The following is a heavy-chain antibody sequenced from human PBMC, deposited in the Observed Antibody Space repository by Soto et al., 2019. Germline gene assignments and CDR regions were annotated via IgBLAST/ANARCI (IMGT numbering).Heavy chain of an antibody. CDR2: INAGNGNT. J-gene: IGHJ5*02. Sequence: QVQLVQSGAEVKKPGASVKVSCKASGYTFTSYAMHWVRQAPGQRLKWMGWINAGNGNTKYSQKFQGRVTITRDTSASTAYMELSSLRSEDTAVYYCARGDSAKIAVVRGLFDPWCHGTLVTVSS. D-gene: IGHD3-22*01. CDR1: GYTFTSYA. V-gene: IGHV1-3*01. CDR3: ARGDSAKIAVVRGLFDP.